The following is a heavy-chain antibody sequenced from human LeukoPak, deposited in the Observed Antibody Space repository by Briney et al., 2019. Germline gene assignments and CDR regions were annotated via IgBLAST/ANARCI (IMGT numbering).Heavy chain of an antibody. J-gene: IGHJ4*02. Sequence: GSLRLSCAASGFTVSSNYMSWVRQAPGKGLEWVSVIYSGGSTYYADSVKGRFTISRDNSKDTLYLQMNSLRAEDTAVYYCARGRPYCGGDCYLGYWGQETLVTVSS. CDR2: IYSGGST. CDR3: ARGRPYCGGDCYLGY. CDR1: GFTVSSNY. V-gene: IGHV3-66*02. D-gene: IGHD2-21*02.